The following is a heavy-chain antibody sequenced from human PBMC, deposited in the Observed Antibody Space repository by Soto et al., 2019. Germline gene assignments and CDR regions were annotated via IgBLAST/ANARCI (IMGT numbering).Heavy chain of an antibody. D-gene: IGHD5-18*01. Sequence: PSETLSLTCAVSGGSISSGGYSWSWIRQPPGKGLEWIGYIYHSGSTYYNPSLKSRVTISVDRSKNQFSLKLSSVTAADTAVYYCARGAAMVREGFDYWGQGTLVTVSS. CDR2: IYHSGST. V-gene: IGHV4-30-2*01. CDR3: ARGAAMVREGFDY. CDR1: GGSISSGGYS. J-gene: IGHJ4*02.